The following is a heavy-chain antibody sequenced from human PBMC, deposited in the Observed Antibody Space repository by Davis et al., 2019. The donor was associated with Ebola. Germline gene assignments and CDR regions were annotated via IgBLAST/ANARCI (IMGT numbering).Heavy chain of an antibody. Sequence: GESLKISCAASGFTFSSYSMNWVRQAPGKGLEWVSSISSSSSYIYYADSVKGRFTISRDNAKNSLYLQMNSLRAEDTAVYYCARDSGSRIAGRYYYYGMDVWGQGTTVTVSS. CDR1: GFTFSSYS. CDR3: ARDSGSRIAGRYYYYGMDV. D-gene: IGHD6-13*01. J-gene: IGHJ6*02. V-gene: IGHV3-21*01. CDR2: ISSSSSYI.